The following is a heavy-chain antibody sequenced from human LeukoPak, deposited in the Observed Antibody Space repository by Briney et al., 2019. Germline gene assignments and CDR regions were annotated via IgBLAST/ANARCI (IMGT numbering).Heavy chain of an antibody. D-gene: IGHD1-26*01. CDR2: IKGDESAK. Sequence: GGTLRLSCAASGFAFSTYWMAWVRQAPGTGLEWVANIKGDESAKHQADSVKGRFTISRDNAQNTVYLQMSSLRGEDTAVYYCARDVVGSLDYWGRGTLVTVSS. CDR1: GFAFSTYW. V-gene: IGHV3-7*01. CDR3: ARDVVGSLDY. J-gene: IGHJ4*02.